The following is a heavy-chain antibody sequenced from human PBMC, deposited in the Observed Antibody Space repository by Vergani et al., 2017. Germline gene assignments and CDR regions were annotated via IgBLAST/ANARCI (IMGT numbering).Heavy chain of an antibody. D-gene: IGHD5-12*01. CDR2: ISGSGGST. CDR3: AKANPRNSXHDYLYYYHAMDV. Sequence: EVQLLESGGDLVQPGGSLRLSCAASGFTFNHYAMNWVRQAPGKGLEWVSGISGSGGSTYYAGSVKGRFTISRDSSKNTLYLQMNSLSAGDTAVYYCAKANPRNSXHDYLYYYHAMDVWGQGTTVTVSS. V-gene: IGHV3-23*01. CDR1: GFTFNHYA. J-gene: IGHJ6*02.